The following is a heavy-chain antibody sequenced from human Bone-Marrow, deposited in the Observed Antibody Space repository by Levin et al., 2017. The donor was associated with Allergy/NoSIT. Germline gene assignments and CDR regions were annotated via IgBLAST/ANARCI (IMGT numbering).Heavy chain of an antibody. D-gene: IGHD3-3*01. CDR2: ISYDGNNQ. J-gene: IGHJ6*04. V-gene: IGHV3-30*18. Sequence: GESLKISCAASGFTFSSYDMHWVRQAPGKGLEWVSVISYDGNNQYYADSVKGRFTISRDNSKNTLYLQMNSLRTEDTAVYYCAKDDFGFWSGYYETHHLDVWGKGTTVTVSS. CDR3: AKDDFGFWSGYYETHHLDV. CDR1: GFTFSSYD.